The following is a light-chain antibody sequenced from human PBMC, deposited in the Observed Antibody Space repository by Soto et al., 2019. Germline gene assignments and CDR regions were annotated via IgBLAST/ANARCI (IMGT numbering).Light chain of an antibody. CDR1: SSNIGSNY. Sequence: QSVLTQPPSASGTPGQRVTISCSGSSSNIGSNYVYWYQQLPGTAPKLLIYRNNQRPSGVPDRFSGSKSGTSASLAISGLRSEDEVDDYCAAWDDSLSGPVFGGGTKVTVL. CDR3: AAWDDSLSGPV. CDR2: RNN. J-gene: IGLJ2*01. V-gene: IGLV1-47*01.